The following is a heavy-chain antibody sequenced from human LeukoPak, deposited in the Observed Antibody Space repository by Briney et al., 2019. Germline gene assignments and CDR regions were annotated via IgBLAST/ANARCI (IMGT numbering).Heavy chain of an antibody. CDR2: MSGSGSSR. D-gene: IGHD1-1*01. J-gene: IGHJ4*02. CDR1: GFTLSNYA. Sequence: GGSLRLSCAASGFTLSNYAMSWVRQAPGQGLEWVSSMSGSGSSRYHADSVKGRFTISSDNAKNSLYLQMNSLRAEDTAVYYCAVTTTSGPNYFDYWGQGTLVTVSS. V-gene: IGHV3-23*01. CDR3: AVTTTSGPNYFDY.